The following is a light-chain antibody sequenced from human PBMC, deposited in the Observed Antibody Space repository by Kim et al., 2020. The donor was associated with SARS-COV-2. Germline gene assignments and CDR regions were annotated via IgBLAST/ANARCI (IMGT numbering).Light chain of an antibody. Sequence: LGQTVRPPCQADSLRSSYASWYQQKPGQAPVLAIYVKNNRPSGIPDRFSGFSSGNTAFLTITGAQAEDEADYSCNSRDSSGNHVVFGGGTQLTVL. CDR2: VKN. CDR3: NSRDSSGNHVV. J-gene: IGLJ2*01. V-gene: IGLV3-19*01. CDR1: SLRSSY.